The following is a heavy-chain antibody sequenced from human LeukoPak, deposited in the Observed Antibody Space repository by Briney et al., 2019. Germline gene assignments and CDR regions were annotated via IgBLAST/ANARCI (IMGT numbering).Heavy chain of an antibody. CDR1: GYTFTDYS. CDR3: ARDAIAAAGAGA. V-gene: IGHV1-2*02. CDR2: INPNSGDT. Sequence: ASVKVSCKASGYTFTDYSMHWVRQAPGQGLGWMGWINPNSGDTDYAQKFQGRVTMTRDTSISTAYLEVSRLTSDDTAVYFCARDAIAAAGAGAWGQGTLVTVSS. D-gene: IGHD6-13*01. J-gene: IGHJ4*02.